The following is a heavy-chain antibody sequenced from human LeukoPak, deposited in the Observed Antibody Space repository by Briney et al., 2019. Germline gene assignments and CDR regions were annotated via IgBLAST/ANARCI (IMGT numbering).Heavy chain of an antibody. D-gene: IGHD1-26*01. Sequence: GASVKVSCKASGYTFTSYYMHWVRQAPGQGLEWMGIINPSGGSTSYAQKFQGRVTMTRDMSTSTVYMGLSSLRSEDTAVYYCAGDRGGLRGSYYYFDYWGQGTLVTVSS. CDR3: AGDRGGLRGSYYYFDY. J-gene: IGHJ4*02. V-gene: IGHV1-46*01. CDR1: GYTFTSYY. CDR2: INPSGGST.